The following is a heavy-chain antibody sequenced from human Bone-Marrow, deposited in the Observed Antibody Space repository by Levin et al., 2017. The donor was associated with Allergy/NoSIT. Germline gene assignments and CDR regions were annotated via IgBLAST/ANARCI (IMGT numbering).Heavy chain of an antibody. CDR2: IIPIFGTA. Sequence: SVKVSCKASGGTFSSYAISWVRQAPGQGLEWMGGIIPIFGTANYAQKFQGRVTITADKSTSTAYMELSSLRSEDTAVYYCAILRWGATYYYYGMDVWGQGTTVTVSS. V-gene: IGHV1-69*06. CDR3: AILRWGATYYYYGMDV. D-gene: IGHD1-26*01. CDR1: GGTFSSYA. J-gene: IGHJ6*02.